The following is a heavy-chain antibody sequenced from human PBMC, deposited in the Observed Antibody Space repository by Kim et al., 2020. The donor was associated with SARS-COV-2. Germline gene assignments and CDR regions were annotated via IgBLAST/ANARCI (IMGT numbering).Heavy chain of an antibody. V-gene: IGHV5-10-1*01. Sequence: GESLKIPCKGSGYSFTSYWISWVRQMPGKGLEWMGRIDPSDSYTNYSPSFQGHVTISADKSISTAYLQWSSLKASDTAMYYCASVEMATTKGTFFDYWGQGTLVTVSS. CDR2: IDPSDSYT. CDR3: ASVEMATTKGTFFDY. CDR1: GYSFTSYW. D-gene: IGHD5-12*01. J-gene: IGHJ4*02.